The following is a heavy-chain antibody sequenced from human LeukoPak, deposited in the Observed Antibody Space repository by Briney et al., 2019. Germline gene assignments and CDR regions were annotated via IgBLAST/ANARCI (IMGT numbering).Heavy chain of an antibody. CDR3: AREWENDLRFDP. J-gene: IGHJ5*02. CDR1: GGTFSSYA. V-gene: IGHV1-69*01. CDR2: IIPIFGTA. D-gene: IGHD1-26*01. Sequence: LGSSVKVSCKASGGTFSSYAISWVRQAPGQGLEWMGGIIPIFGTANYAQKFQGRVTITADESTSTAYMELSSLRSEDTVVYYCAREWENDLRFDPWGQGTLVTVSS.